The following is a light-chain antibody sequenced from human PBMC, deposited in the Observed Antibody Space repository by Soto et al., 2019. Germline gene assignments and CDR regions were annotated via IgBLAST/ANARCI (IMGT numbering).Light chain of an antibody. J-gene: IGKJ5*01. Sequence: DIQMTQSPSTLSASVGDRVTITCRASQSINNWLAWYQQKPGKAPKLLIYKASSLESGVPSRFSGSGSGTEFTRTISSLQPDDLATYYCQQYNSYPITFGQGTRLEIK. CDR2: KAS. CDR3: QQYNSYPIT. V-gene: IGKV1-5*03. CDR1: QSINNW.